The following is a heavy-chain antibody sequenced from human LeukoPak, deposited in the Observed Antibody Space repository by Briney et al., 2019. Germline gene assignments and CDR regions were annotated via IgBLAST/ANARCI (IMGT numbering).Heavy chain of an antibody. J-gene: IGHJ4*02. CDR2: ISAYNGNT. CDR1: GYTFTSYG. Sequence: ASVKVSCKASGYTFTSYGISWVRQAPGQGLEWMGWISAYNGNTNYAQKLQGRVTMTTDTSTSTAYMELGSLRSDDTAVYYCARGGKPYSSDAYYFDYWGQGTLVTVSS. CDR3: ARGGKPYSSDAYYFDY. D-gene: IGHD6-19*01. V-gene: IGHV1-18*01.